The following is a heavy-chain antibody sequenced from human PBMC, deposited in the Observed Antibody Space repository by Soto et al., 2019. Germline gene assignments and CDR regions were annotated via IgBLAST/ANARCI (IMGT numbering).Heavy chain of an antibody. CDR2: IFYSGPT. D-gene: IGHD3-16*01. CDR3: ARDRVMLTFGGASEEWGIYS. J-gene: IGHJ4*02. CDR1: GGSISSGDYY. V-gene: IGHV4-30-4*01. Sequence: SETLSLTCTVSGGSISSGDYYWSWIRQPPGKGLEWIGYIFYSGPTYYNPSLKSRVTISVDTSKNQFSLKLNSVTAADTAVYYCARDRVMLTFGGASEEWGIYSWGPGTLVTVSS.